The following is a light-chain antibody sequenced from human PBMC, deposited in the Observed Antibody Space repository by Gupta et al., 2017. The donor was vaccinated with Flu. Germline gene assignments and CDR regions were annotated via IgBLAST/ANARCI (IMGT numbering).Light chain of an antibody. CDR3: QQFDSTSLM. CDR2: AAS. J-gene: IGKJ1*01. V-gene: IGKV1-39*01. CDR1: QSSSSY. Sequence: DIQMTQSPSSLSASVGDRVTITCRASQSSSSYVNWYQQKPGKAPKLLINAASSLQSGVPSRCSGSGSGTEVTPTISSLQPEDVATDYCQQFDSTSLMFGQGTKVEIK.